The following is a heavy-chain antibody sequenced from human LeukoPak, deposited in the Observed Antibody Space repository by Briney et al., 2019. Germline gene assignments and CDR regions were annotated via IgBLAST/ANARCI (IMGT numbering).Heavy chain of an antibody. CDR3: AREQVVYGDYSWFDP. CDR2: IYYSGST. CDR1: GGSISSYY. D-gene: IGHD4-17*01. Sequence: PSETLSLTCTVSGGSISSYYWSLIRQPPGKGLEWSGYIYYSGSTNYNPALKSRVTISVDTSKNQFSLKLSSVTAADTAVYYCAREQVVYGDYSWFDPWGQGTLVTVSS. J-gene: IGHJ5*02. V-gene: IGHV4-59*01.